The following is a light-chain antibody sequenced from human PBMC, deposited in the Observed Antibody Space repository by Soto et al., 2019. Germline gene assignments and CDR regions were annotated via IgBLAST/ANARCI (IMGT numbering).Light chain of an antibody. Sequence: QSVLTQPPSVSGAPGQRVTISCTGSSSDIGAGYDVHWYQQLPGTAPKLLIYGNHERPSGVPDRFSGSKSGSSASLAISGLQAEDEADYFCQSSLRDSYVFGTGTKVTVL. J-gene: IGLJ1*01. CDR1: SSDIGAGYD. V-gene: IGLV1-40*01. CDR2: GNH. CDR3: QSSLRDSYV.